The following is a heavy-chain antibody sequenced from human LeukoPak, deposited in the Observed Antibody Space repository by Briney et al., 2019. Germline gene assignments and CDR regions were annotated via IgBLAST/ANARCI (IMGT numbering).Heavy chain of an antibody. Sequence: SETLSLTCTVSGGSISSYYWSWIRRPPGKGLEWIGYIYYSGTTNYNPSLKSRVTISVDTSKNQFSLKLSSVTAADTAVYYCARGVYIAAAQYAYWGQGTLDTVSS. D-gene: IGHD6-13*01. CDR3: ARGVYIAAAQYAY. J-gene: IGHJ4*02. V-gene: IGHV4-59*01. CDR2: IYYSGTT. CDR1: GGSISSYY.